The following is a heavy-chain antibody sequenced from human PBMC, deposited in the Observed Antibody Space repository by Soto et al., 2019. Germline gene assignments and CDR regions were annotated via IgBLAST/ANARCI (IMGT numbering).Heavy chain of an antibody. Sequence: PSETLSLTCTISGGSISSGGYYWSWIRQHPGKGLEWIGYIYYSGSTYYNPSLKSRVTISVDTSKNQFSLKLSSVTAADTAVYYCASQPGPYYDFWSGPYYYGMDVWGQGTTVTGSS. CDR2: IYYSGST. J-gene: IGHJ6*02. V-gene: IGHV4-31*03. CDR3: ASQPGPYYDFWSGPYYYGMDV. CDR1: GGSISSGGYY. D-gene: IGHD3-3*01.